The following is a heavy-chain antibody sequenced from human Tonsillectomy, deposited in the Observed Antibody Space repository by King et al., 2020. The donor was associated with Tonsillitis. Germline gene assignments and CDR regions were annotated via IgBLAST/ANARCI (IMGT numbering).Heavy chain of an antibody. V-gene: IGHV3-74*01. CDR2: INSDGSST. CDR3: ARDWDYYGSGSPFDY. D-gene: IGHD3-10*01. CDR1: GFTFSSYW. J-gene: IGHJ4*02. Sequence: VQLVESGGGLVQPGGSLRLSCAASGFTFSSYWMHWVRHAPGKGLVWVSRINSDGSSTSYADSVKGRFTISRDNAKNTLYLQMNSLRAEDTAVYYCARDWDYYGSGSPFDYWGQGTLVTVSS.